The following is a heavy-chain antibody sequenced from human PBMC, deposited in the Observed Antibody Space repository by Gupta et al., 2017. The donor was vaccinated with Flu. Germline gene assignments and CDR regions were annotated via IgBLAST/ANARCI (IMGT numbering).Heavy chain of an antibody. V-gene: IGHV3-30*18. CDR1: GCTFSGYG. J-gene: IGHJ4*02. CDR3: TKRESREAGLGDY. D-gene: IGHD3-10*01. CDR2: ISYDGNSK. Sequence: QVQLVESGGGVVQPGGSLRLSGAASGCTFSGYGMPWVRQAPGKGLEWVAVISYDGNSKHYAESVKGRFIISRDNSKNTVYLQMNSLRSEDTAVYYCTKRESREAGLGDYWGQGTLVTVSS.